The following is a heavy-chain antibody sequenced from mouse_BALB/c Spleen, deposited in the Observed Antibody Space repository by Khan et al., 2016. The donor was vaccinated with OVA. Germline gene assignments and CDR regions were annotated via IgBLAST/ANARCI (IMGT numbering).Heavy chain of an antibody. D-gene: IGHD2-14*01. CDR3: VRHEAYHRNDGWLAY. V-gene: IGHV1-4*01. CDR1: GYTFTSYT. Sequence: QVQLQQSGAELARPGASVKMSCKASGYTFTSYTIHWIKKRPGQGLEWIGYINPSNGYTNYNQKFKDKATLTTDKSSTTAYLQLSSLTTDDSAVYNCVRHEAYHRNDGWLAYWSQGTLDTVSA. CDR2: INPSNGYT. J-gene: IGHJ3*01.